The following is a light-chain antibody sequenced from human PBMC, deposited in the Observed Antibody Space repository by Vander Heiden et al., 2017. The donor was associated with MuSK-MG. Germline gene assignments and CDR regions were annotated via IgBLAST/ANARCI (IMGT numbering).Light chain of an antibody. CDR3: RQSIQLPYT. Sequence: DLVMTQTPLSLSVTPGQPAYISCKSSQSLLHRDGKAYLYCYLQKPGQPPQRRIYEVSNRCSGVPDRCSGSGSGTDFTLKISRVEAEDVGVYYCRQSIQLPYTFGQGTKLEIK. V-gene: IGKV2D-29*01. CDR2: EVS. CDR1: QSLLHRDGKAY. J-gene: IGKJ2*01.